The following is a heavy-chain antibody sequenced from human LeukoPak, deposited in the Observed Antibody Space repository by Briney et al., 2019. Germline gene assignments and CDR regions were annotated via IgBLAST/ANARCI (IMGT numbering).Heavy chain of an antibody. Sequence: ASVKVSCKASGYTFTGYYMHWVRQAPGQGLEWMGWINPNSGGTNYAQKFQGRVTMTRDTSISTAYMELSRLRSDDTAVYYCARSAVVVVAATSSWFDPWGQGTLVTVSS. V-gene: IGHV1-2*02. D-gene: IGHD2-15*01. CDR3: ARSAVVVVAATSSWFDP. CDR1: GYTFTGYY. CDR2: INPNSGGT. J-gene: IGHJ5*02.